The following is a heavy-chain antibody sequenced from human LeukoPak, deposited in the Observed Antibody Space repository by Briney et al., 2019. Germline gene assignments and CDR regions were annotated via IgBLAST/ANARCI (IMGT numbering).Heavy chain of an antibody. D-gene: IGHD5-18*01. J-gene: IGHJ4*02. V-gene: IGHV3-66*02. CDR3: VTFPNPTPMLTG. CDR1: GFSVSRNY. Sequence: GGSLRLSCAASGFSVSRNYMSWVRQAPGKGLEWVSVTYSGGSTYYADSVKGRFTISRDNSKNTLYLQMNSLRAEDTAVYYCVTFPNPTPMLTGWGPGTLVTVSS. CDR2: TYSGGST.